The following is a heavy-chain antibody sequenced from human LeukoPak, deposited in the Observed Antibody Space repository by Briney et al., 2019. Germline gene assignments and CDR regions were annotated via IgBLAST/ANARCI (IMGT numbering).Heavy chain of an antibody. Sequence: PGGSLRLSCVASGFIFNEAWMSWVRQAPGKGLEWIGRIKGNAEGAPTDYAAPAKGRFTISRDDSRNTVFLQMDNLKIEDTAVYYCVWTGYRWPDPWGQGTLVTVSS. CDR3: VWTGYRWPDP. D-gene: IGHD3/OR15-3a*01. V-gene: IGHV3-15*01. CDR2: IKGNAEGAPT. CDR1: GFIFNEAW. J-gene: IGHJ5*02.